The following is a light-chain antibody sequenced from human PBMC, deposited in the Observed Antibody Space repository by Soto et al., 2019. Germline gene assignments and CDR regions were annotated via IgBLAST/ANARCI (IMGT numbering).Light chain of an antibody. Sequence: EIVLTQSPGTLSLSPGERATLSCRASQNINSDYFAWYQQKPGQAPRLLIYDASNRATGIPARFSGSGSGTDFTLTISRLEPEDFAVYYCQQYGSSPRTFGQGTKVDIK. J-gene: IGKJ1*01. V-gene: IGKV3-20*01. CDR1: QNINSDY. CDR2: DAS. CDR3: QQYGSSPRT.